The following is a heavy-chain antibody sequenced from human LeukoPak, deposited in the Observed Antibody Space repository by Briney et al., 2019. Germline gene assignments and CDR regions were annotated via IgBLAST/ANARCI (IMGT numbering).Heavy chain of an antibody. Sequence: SVKVSCKASGGTFSSYAISWVRQAPGQGLEWMGRIIPILGIANYAQKFQGRVTITADKSTSTAYMELSSLRSEDTAAYYCASGDVAAIAARPEAFDYWGQGTLVTVSS. CDR2: IIPILGIA. V-gene: IGHV1-69*04. CDR1: GGTFSSYA. J-gene: IGHJ4*02. CDR3: ASGDVAAIAARPEAFDY. D-gene: IGHD6-6*01.